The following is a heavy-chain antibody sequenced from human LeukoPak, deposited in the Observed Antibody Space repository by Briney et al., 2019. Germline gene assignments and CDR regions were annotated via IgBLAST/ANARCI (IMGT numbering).Heavy chain of an antibody. CDR1: GFTFNTYG. Sequence: PGRTLRLSCAASGFTFNTYGMHWVRQAPGKGLGWVAVICSDGSKMYYADSVKGRFTIPKDNYKNTLYLQLNSLRAEDTAVYYCAKGGSSSSCSGSSCYYMDVWGKGATVTVSS. V-gene: IGHV3-33*06. CDR2: ICSDGSKM. J-gene: IGHJ6*03. CDR3: AKGGSSSSCSGSSCYYMDV. D-gene: IGHD2-2*01.